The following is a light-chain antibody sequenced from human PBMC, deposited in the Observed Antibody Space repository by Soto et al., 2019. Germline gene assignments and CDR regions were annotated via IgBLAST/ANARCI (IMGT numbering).Light chain of an antibody. Sequence: DIQITQSPSTLSAPVGARVTITCRASQSITTWLAWYQQKPGKAPKLLIYDASSLESGVPSRFSGSGSGTEFTLTISSLQPDDFATYYCQQYYNYPETFGQGTKVEIK. CDR3: QQYYNYPET. CDR1: QSITTW. J-gene: IGKJ1*01. CDR2: DAS. V-gene: IGKV1-5*01.